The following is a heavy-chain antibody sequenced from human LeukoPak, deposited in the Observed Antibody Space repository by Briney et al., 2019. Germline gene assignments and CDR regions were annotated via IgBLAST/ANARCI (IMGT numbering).Heavy chain of an antibody. D-gene: IGHD3-10*01. CDR2: ISSSSSYI. J-gene: IGHJ4*02. Sequence: PGGSLRLSCAASGFTFSSYSMNWVRQAPGRGLEWVSSISSSSSYIYYADSVKGRFTISRDNAKNSLYLQMNSLRAEDTAVYYCATYYYGSGSYPFPFDYWGQGTLVTVSS. V-gene: IGHV3-21*01. CDR1: GFTFSSYS. CDR3: ATYYYGSGSYPFPFDY.